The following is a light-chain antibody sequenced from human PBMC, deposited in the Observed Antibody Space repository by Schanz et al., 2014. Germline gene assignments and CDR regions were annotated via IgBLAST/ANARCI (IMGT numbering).Light chain of an antibody. CDR3: CSYAGSSTFRV. V-gene: IGLV2-11*01. CDR1: SSDVGGYNF. CDR2: DVS. Sequence: QSALTQPRSVSGSPGQSVTISCTGTSSDVGGYNFVSWYQQHPGKGPKVMIYDVSKRPSGVPGRFSGSKSGNTASLTISGLQAEDEADYYCCSYAGSSTFRVFGGGTKLTVL. J-gene: IGLJ2*01.